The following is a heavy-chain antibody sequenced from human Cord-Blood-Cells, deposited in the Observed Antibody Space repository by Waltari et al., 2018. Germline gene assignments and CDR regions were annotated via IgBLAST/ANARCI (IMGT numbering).Heavy chain of an antibody. CDR1: GGTFSSYA. CDR2: FVPIFGTA. CDR3: ASRYYGSGSYYYYWYFDL. J-gene: IGHJ2*01. Sequence: QVQLVQSGAEVKKPGSSVKVSCKDSGGTFSSYAISWVRQAPGQGLKWMGGFVPIFGTANYTQKFQGRGTITAEESTSTAYMELSSLRSEDTSVYYCASRYYGSGSYYYYWYFDLWGRGTLVTVSS. V-gene: IGHV1-69*01. D-gene: IGHD3-10*01.